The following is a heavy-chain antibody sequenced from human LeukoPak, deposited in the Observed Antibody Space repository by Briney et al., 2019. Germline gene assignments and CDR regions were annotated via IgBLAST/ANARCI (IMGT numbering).Heavy chain of an antibody. CDR3: ARGRITMIVDAFDI. Sequence: GGSLRLSCSASGFTFTSYAMSWVRQAPGKGLEWISAISSSGGSPYYADSVKGRFTISRDNAKNSLYLQMNSLRAEDTAVYYCARGRITMIVDAFDIWGQGTMVTVSS. J-gene: IGHJ3*02. D-gene: IGHD3-22*01. CDR1: GFTFTSYA. V-gene: IGHV3-23*01. CDR2: ISSSGGSP.